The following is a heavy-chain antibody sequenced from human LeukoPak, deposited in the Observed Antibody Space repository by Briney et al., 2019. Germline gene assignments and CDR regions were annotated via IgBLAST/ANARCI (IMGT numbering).Heavy chain of an antibody. J-gene: IGHJ4*02. V-gene: IGHV3-21*01. Sequence: GGSLRLSCAASGFTFSTYSMSWVRQAPGKGLEWVSSISTSGSYIYYADSVKGRFTISGDNAKNSLYLQMNSLRAEDTAVDYCASSWGSAIDFWGQGTLVTVSS. CDR2: ISTSGSYI. D-gene: IGHD3-16*01. CDR1: GFTFSTYS. CDR3: ASSWGSAIDF.